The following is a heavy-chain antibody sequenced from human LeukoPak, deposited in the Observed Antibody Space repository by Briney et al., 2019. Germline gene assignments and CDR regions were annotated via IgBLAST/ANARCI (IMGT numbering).Heavy chain of an antibody. V-gene: IGHV1-18*01. CDR1: GYTFTSYG. Sequence: GASVKVSCKASGYTFTSYGISWVRQAPGQGLEWMGWISAYNGNTNYAQKLQGRVTMTTDTSTSTAYMELRSLRSDDTAVYYCARSPLGIVVVISNFDYWGQGTLVTVSS. J-gene: IGHJ4*02. CDR3: ARSPLGIVVVISNFDY. D-gene: IGHD3-22*01. CDR2: ISAYNGNT.